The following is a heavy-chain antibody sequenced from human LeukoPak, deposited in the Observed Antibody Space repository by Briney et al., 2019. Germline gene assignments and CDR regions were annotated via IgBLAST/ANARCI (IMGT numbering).Heavy chain of an antibody. V-gene: IGHV1-69*04. CDR3: ARADSSGYSLDENFDY. Sequence: AASVNVSCKASGGTLSSYALNWVRQAPGQGLEWIGRIIPIFAIVNYAQNFQGRVTITADKSTNTAYMELSSLRFEDTAFYYCARADSSGYSLDENFDYWGQGTLVTVSS. CDR1: GGTLSSYA. D-gene: IGHD3-22*01. J-gene: IGHJ4*02. CDR2: IIPIFAIV.